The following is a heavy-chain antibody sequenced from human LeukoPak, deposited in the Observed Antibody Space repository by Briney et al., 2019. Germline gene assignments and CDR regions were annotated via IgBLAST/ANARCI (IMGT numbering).Heavy chain of an antibody. CDR1: GFTFSSYG. D-gene: IGHD5-18*01. V-gene: IGHV3-30*02. CDR2: IRYDGSNK. Sequence: GGSLRLSCAASGFTFSSYGMHWVRQAPGKGLEWVAFIRYDGSNKYYADSVKGRFTISRDNSKNTLSLQMNSLRAEDTAVYYCARVSSGGRAWIQLWRPQHPFDYWGQGTLVTVSS. J-gene: IGHJ4*02. CDR3: ARVSSGGRAWIQLWRPQHPFDY.